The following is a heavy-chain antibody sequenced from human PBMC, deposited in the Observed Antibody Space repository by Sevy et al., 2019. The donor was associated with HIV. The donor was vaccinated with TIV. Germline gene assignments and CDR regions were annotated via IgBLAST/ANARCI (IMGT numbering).Heavy chain of an antibody. J-gene: IGHJ6*02. CDR3: ARVKFRSSWYGDV. CDR2: ISHSGGT. V-gene: IGHV4-34*01. Sequence: SETLSLTCAVYGGSFSDYYWSWIRQPPGKGLEWIGEISHSGGTNYYPSLKSRVTISVDTSKNQVSLKVSSVTAADTAVYYCARVKFRSSWYGDVWGQGTTVTVSS. D-gene: IGHD6-13*01. CDR1: GGSFSDYY.